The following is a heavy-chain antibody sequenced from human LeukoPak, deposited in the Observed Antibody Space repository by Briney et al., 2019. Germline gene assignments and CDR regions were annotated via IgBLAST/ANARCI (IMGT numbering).Heavy chain of an antibody. CDR2: ISNSGSTI. CDR1: GFTFSDYY. Sequence: PGGSLRLSCAASGFTFSDYYMSWIRQAPGKGLEWVSYISNSGSTIYYTDSVKGRFTISRDNAKNSLYLQMNSLRAEDTAVYYCARDSGGSSGWNRFDYWGQGTLVTVSS. D-gene: IGHD6-19*01. J-gene: IGHJ4*02. CDR3: ARDSGGSSGWNRFDY. V-gene: IGHV3-11*04.